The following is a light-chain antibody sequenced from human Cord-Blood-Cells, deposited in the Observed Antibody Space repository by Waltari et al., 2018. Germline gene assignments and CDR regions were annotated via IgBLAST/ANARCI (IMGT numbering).Light chain of an antibody. J-gene: IGLJ2*01. CDR3: CSYAGSSTFEV. CDR1: SSDVGSYNL. Sequence: QSALTQPASVSGYPGQSITISCTGTSSDVGSYNLVSWYQQHPGKAPKLMIYEGSKRPSGVSNRFSRSKSGITASLTISGLQAEDEADYYCCSYAGSSTFEVFGGGTKLTVL. V-gene: IGLV2-23*03. CDR2: EGS.